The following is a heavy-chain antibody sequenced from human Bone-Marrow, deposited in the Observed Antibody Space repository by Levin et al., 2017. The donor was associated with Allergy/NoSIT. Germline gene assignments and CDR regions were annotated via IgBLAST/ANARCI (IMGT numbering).Heavy chain of an antibody. V-gene: IGHV3-30*04. CDR2: ISYDGSKK. CDR1: GFTFNRYA. D-gene: IGHD3-10*01. CDR3: VRDLRGHSMTYYGEVTKENYYYGMDV. Sequence: PGGSLRLSCAASGFTFNRYAMHWVRQAPGKGLEWVAVISYDGSKKFYADSVKGQFTISRDNYEHTLSLQMNNLRTEDTAIYYCVRDLRGHSMTYYGEVTKENYYYGMDVWGQGSTVTVSS. J-gene: IGHJ6*02.